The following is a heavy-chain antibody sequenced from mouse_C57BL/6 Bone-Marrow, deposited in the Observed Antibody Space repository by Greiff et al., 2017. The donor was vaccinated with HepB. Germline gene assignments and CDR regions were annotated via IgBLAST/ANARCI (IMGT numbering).Heavy chain of an antibody. CDR3: AREEGFIPGFAC. CDR2: ISDGGSYT. D-gene: IGHD1-1*01. V-gene: IGHV5-4*01. Sequence: EVQLVESGGGLVKPGGSLKLSCAASGLTFRSYAMSWVRQTPEKRLEWVATISDGGSYTYYPDNVKGRFTISRDNAKNNLYLQMSHLRSEDTAMYYCAREEGFIPGFACWGQAPLVT. J-gene: IGHJ3*01. CDR1: GLTFRSYA.